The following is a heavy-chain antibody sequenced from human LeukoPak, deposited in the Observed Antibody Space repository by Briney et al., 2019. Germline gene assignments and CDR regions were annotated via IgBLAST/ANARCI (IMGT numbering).Heavy chain of an antibody. V-gene: IGHV3-66*01. CDR3: AKVSGVYYYYYYMDV. J-gene: IGHJ6*03. D-gene: IGHD1-26*01. Sequence: GGSLRLSCAASEFSVGSNYMTWVRQAPGKGLEWVSLIYSGGSTYYADSVKGRFTISRDNSKNTLYLQMNSLRAEDTAVYYCAKVSGVYYYYYYMDVWGKGTTVTVSS. CDR2: IYSGGST. CDR1: EFSVGSNY.